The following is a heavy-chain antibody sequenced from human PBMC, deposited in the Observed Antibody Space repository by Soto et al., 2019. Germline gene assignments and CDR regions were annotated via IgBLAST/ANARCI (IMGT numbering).Heavy chain of an antibody. CDR3: TRDASRDSSARGWFDP. CDR2: ISSSSSYI. V-gene: IGHV3-21*01. Sequence: GGSLRLSCAASGFTFSYYSMNWVRQAPGKGLEWVSSISSSSSYINYTDALRGRFTISRDNAKNSLHLQMNSLRAEDTAVYYCTRDASRDSSARGWFDPWGPGTLVTVSS. J-gene: IGHJ5*02. CDR1: GFTFSYYS. D-gene: IGHD6-13*01.